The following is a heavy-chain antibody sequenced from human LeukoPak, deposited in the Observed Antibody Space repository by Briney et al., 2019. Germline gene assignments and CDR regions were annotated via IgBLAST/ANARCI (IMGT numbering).Heavy chain of an antibody. CDR3: ASRLEYYYDSSGYLKPNAFDI. Sequence: SETLSLTCTVSGGSISSYYWSWIRQPAGKGLEWIGRIYTSGSTNYNPSLKSRVTISVDTSKNQFSLKLSSVTAADTAVYYCASRLEYYYDSSGYLKPNAFDIWGQGTMVTVSS. V-gene: IGHV4-4*07. D-gene: IGHD3-22*01. CDR2: IYTSGST. CDR1: GGSISSYY. J-gene: IGHJ3*02.